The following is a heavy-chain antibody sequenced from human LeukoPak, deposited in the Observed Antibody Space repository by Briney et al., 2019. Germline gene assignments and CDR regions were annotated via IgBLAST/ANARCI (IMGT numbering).Heavy chain of an antibody. CDR2: IIPIFGTA. J-gene: IGHJ6*04. Sequence: GASVKVSCKASGGTFSSYAISWVRQAPGQGLEWMGGIIPIFGTANYAQKFQGRVTITADKSTSTAYMELSSLRSEDTAVYYCARGNIVVVPAAMWGETYYYYSYGMDVWGKGTTVTVSS. V-gene: IGHV1-69*06. D-gene: IGHD2-2*01. CDR3: ARGNIVVVPAAMWGETYYYYSYGMDV. CDR1: GGTFSSYA.